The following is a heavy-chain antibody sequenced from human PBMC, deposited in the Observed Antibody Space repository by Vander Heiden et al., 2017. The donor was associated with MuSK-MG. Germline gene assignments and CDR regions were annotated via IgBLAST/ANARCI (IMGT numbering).Heavy chain of an antibody. D-gene: IGHD4-17*01. V-gene: IGHV1-69*01. CDR2: IIPIFGTA. Sequence: QVQLVQSGAEVKKPGSSVKVSCKASGGTFSSYAISWVRQAPGQGLEWMGGIIPIFGTANYAQKFQGRVTITADESTSTAYMELSSLRSEDTAVYYCARDPLHGDYVFVDDGPDDYWGQGTLVTVSS. J-gene: IGHJ4*02. CDR3: ARDPLHGDYVFVDDGPDDY. CDR1: GGTFSSYA.